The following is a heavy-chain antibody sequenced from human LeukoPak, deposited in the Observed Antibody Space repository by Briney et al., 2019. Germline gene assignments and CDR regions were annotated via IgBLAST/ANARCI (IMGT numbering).Heavy chain of an antibody. Sequence: ASVKVSCRASGYTFTGYYVHWVRQAPGQGLEWMGRINPNSGDTNYTQKFQGRVTMTRDTSISTAYMELSRLRSDDTAVYNCARDYCGGDRFPDYWGQGTLVTVSS. CDR1: GYTFTGYY. J-gene: IGHJ4*02. V-gene: IGHV1-2*06. CDR3: ARDYCGGDRFPDY. CDR2: INPNSGDT. D-gene: IGHD2-21*02.